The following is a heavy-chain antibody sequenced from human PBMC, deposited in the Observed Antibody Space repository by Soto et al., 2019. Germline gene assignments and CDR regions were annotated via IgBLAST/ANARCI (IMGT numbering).Heavy chain of an antibody. Sequence: GGSLRLSCTASGFTFGDYAMSWFRQAPGKGLEWVGFIRSKAYGGTTEYAASVKGRFTISRDDSKSIAYLQMNSLKTEDTAVYYCTRDVYGSGSYPLYYGMDVWGQGTTVTVSS. CDR1: GFTFGDYA. V-gene: IGHV3-49*03. D-gene: IGHD3-10*01. CDR2: IRSKAYGGTT. J-gene: IGHJ6*02. CDR3: TRDVYGSGSYPLYYGMDV.